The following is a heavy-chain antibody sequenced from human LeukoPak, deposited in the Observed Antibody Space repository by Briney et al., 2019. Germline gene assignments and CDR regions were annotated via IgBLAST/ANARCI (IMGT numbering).Heavy chain of an antibody. Sequence: ASVKVSCKASGYTFISYGITWARQAPGQGLEWMGWISAYNGNTNYAQKLQGRVTMTTDTSTSTAYMELRSLRSDDTAVYYCAREMISNYYDSSGYLDFDYWGQGTLVTVSS. CDR1: GYTFISYG. CDR3: AREMISNYYDSSGYLDFDY. V-gene: IGHV1-18*01. J-gene: IGHJ4*02. D-gene: IGHD3-22*01. CDR2: ISAYNGNT.